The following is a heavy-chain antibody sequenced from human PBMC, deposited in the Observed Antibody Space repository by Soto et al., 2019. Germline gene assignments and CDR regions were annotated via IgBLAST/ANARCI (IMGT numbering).Heavy chain of an antibody. Sequence: ASVKVSCKASGYTFTSYDINWVRQATGQGLEWMGWMNPNSGNTGYAQKFQGRVTMTRNTSISTAYMELSSLRSEDTAVYYCATTGYCSSTSCYLGVWGQGTTVTVSS. CDR2: MNPNSGNT. J-gene: IGHJ6*02. CDR3: ATTGYCSSTSCYLGV. D-gene: IGHD2-2*01. CDR1: GYTFTSYD. V-gene: IGHV1-8*01.